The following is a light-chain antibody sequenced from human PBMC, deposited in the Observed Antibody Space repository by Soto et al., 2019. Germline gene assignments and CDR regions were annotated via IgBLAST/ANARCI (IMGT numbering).Light chain of an antibody. CDR2: RNH. CDR1: RSNIGTYA. V-gene: IGLV1-44*01. J-gene: IGLJ2*01. CDR3: AAWDDSLRAVV. Sequence: QSVLTQSPSASGTPGQRVTVSRSGSRSNIGTYAVNWYQQLPGAAPTLLIFRNHQRPSGVPDRFSGSKSGTSASLAISGPQSVDEADYYCAAWDDSLRAVVFGGGTKLTVL.